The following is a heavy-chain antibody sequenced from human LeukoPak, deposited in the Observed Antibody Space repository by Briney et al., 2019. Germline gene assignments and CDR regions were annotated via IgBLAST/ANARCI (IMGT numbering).Heavy chain of an antibody. J-gene: IGHJ4*02. V-gene: IGHV4-34*01. CDR3: ARGRYYSSGWTFDY. Sequence: GSLRLSCAASGFTFSSYAMSWVRQAPGKGLEWIGEINHSGSTNYNPSLKSRVTISVDTSKNQFSLKLSSVTAADTAVYYCARGRYYSSGWTFDYWGQGTLVTVSS. CDR2: INHSGST. D-gene: IGHD6-19*01. CDR1: GFTFSSYA.